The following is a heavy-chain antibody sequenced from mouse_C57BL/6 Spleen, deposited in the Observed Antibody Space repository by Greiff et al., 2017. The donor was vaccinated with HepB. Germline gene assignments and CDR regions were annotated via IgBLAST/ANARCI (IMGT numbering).Heavy chain of an antibody. V-gene: IGHV1-7*01. CDR3: ARMGTTVVATSRYWYFDV. J-gene: IGHJ1*03. Sequence: QVQLQQSGAELAKPGASVKLSCKASGYTFTSYWMHWVKQRPGQGLEWIGYINPSSGYTKYNQKFKDKATLTADKSSSTAYMQLSSLTYEDSAVYYCARMGTTVVATSRYWYFDVWGTGTTVTVSS. D-gene: IGHD1-1*01. CDR2: INPSSGYT. CDR1: GYTFTSYW.